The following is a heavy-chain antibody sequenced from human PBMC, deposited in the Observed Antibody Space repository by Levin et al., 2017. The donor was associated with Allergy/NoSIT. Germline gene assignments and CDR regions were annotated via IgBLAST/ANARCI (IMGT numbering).Heavy chain of an antibody. J-gene: IGHJ4*02. V-gene: IGHV3-23*01. CDR3: AHDDSGYDSWGGPFDY. Sequence: GGSLRLSCAASGFTFSSYAMTWVRQAPGKGLEWVSGISDSGGYTYYADSVKGRFTISRDNSKNTLYLQMNSLRAEDTAVYYCAHDDSGYDSWGGPFDYWGQGTMVTVSS. D-gene: IGHD5-12*01. CDR1: GFTFSSYA. CDR2: ISDSGGYT.